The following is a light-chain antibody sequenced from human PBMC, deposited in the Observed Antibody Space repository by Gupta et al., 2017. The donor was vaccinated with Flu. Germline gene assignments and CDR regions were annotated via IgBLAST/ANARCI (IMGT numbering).Light chain of an antibody. CDR3: QVWDSSSNLYV. CDR1: NIVSYS. Sequence: GGNNIVSYSAHWYQQRPGQPSVLVIYTDNDRHSGIPVRFSGSNSGNTATLTISRVEAGDEADYYYQVWDSSSNLYVFGTGTKVTVL. J-gene: IGLJ1*01. V-gene: IGLV3-21*04. CDR2: TDN.